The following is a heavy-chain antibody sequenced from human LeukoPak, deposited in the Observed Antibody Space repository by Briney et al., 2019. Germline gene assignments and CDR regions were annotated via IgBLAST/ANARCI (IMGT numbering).Heavy chain of an antibody. V-gene: IGHV4-39*07. Sequence: PSETLSLTCTVSGGSISSSSYYWGWIRQPPGKGLEWIGSIYYSGSTYYNPSLKSRVTISVDTSKNQFSLKLSSVTAADTAVYYCARLPVQAIAAAGMYWGQGTLVTVSS. CDR3: ARLPVQAIAAAGMY. J-gene: IGHJ4*02. D-gene: IGHD6-13*01. CDR2: IYYSGST. CDR1: GGSISSSSYY.